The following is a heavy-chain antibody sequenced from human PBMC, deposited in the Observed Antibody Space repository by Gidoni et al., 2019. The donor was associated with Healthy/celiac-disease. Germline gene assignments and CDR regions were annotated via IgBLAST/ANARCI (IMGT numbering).Heavy chain of an antibody. V-gene: IGHV4-39*01. CDR1: GGSISSSSYY. J-gene: IGHJ2*01. CDR2: IYYSGGT. CDR3: ARHPLVGGPHWYFDL. Sequence: QLQLQESCPGLVKPSETLSLTCTVSGGSISSSSYYWGWIRQPPGKGLEWIGSIYYSGGTYYNPSLKSRVTISVDTSKNQFSLKLSSVTAADTGVYYCARHPLVGGPHWYFDLWGRGTLVTVSS. D-gene: IGHD1-26*01.